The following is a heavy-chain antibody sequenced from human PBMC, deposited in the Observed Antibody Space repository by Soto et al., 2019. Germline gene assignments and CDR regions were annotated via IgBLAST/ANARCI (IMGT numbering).Heavy chain of an antibody. CDR3: ARHVRGAVTMNWFDL. CDR1: GGSISSIHYY. D-gene: IGHD3-10*02. CDR2: IYHSGDT. J-gene: IGHJ5*02. Sequence: SETLSLTCTVSGGSISSIHYYWRWIRQSPWMGLEWIGSIYHSGDTYDNPSLKSRLTMSVDTSKNQFSLKLTSVFAADTAVYYCARHVRGAVTMNWFDLWGQGXLVTVYS. V-gene: IGHV4-39*01.